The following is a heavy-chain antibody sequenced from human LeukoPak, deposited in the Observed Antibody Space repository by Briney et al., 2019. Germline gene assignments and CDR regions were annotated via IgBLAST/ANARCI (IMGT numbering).Heavy chain of an antibody. V-gene: IGHV3-7*01. J-gene: IGHJ4*02. Sequence: GWSLRLSCTASGFTFSSYAMSWVRQAPGKGLEWVANIKQDGSEKYYADSVKGRFTISRDNAKNSLYLQMNSLRAEDTAVYYCASRSPVTTLYYFDYWGQGTLVTVSS. CDR3: ASRSPVTTLYYFDY. CDR2: IKQDGSEK. CDR1: GFTFSSYA. D-gene: IGHD4-17*01.